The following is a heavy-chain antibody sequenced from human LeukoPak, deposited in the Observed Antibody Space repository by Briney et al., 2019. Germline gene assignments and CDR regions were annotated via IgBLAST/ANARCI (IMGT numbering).Heavy chain of an antibody. D-gene: IGHD6-19*01. V-gene: IGHV3-20*01. CDR2: INWNGGST. J-gene: IGHJ6*02. CDR1: GFTFDDYG. Sequence: AGGSLRLPCAASGFTFDDYGMSWVRQAPGKGLEWVSGINWNGGSTGYADSVKGRFTISRDNAKNSLYLQMNSLRAEDTALYHCARTLNSSGWYIRANYYYGMDVWGQGTTVTVSS. CDR3: ARTLNSSGWYIRANYYYGMDV.